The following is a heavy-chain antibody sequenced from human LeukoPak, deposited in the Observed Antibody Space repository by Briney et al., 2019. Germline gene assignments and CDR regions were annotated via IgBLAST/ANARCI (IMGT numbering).Heavy chain of an antibody. J-gene: IGHJ1*01. CDR3: ARGYYDSSDFEYLQH. CDR1: GYTFTGYH. Sequence: ASVKVSCKASGYTFTGYHMHWVRQAPGQGLEWMGWINPNSGDTNYAQKFQGRVTMTRDTSISTAYMDLSRLRSDDTAVFYCARGYYDSSDFEYLQHWGQGTLVTVSS. D-gene: IGHD3-22*01. CDR2: INPNSGDT. V-gene: IGHV1-2*02.